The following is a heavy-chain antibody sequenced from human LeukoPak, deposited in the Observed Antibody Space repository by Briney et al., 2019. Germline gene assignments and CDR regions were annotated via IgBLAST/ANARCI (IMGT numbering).Heavy chain of an antibody. J-gene: IGHJ6*03. D-gene: IGHD5-18*01. CDR3: ARTTEGGYTYGYFYYYYMDV. V-gene: IGHV4-59*01. Sequence: SETLSLTCTVSGGSISGYYWSWIRQPPGKGLEWIGYLHYSGSTNYNPSLKSRVTISVDTSKNQFSLKLSSVTAADTAVYYCARTTEGGYTYGYFYYYYMDVWGKGTTVTVSS. CDR2: LHYSGST. CDR1: GGSISGYY.